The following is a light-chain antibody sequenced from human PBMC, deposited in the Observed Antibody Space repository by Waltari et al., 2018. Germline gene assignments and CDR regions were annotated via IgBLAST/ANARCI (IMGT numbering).Light chain of an antibody. Sequence: QSALTQPPSASGSPGQSVTISCTGTSTDVGVYNYVSWYQPHPGKAPKRMIYEVSKRPSGGPDRFTGSKSGNPASLTVSGLQAEDEADYYCSSYAGSDNLIFGGGTKLTVL. V-gene: IGLV2-8*01. CDR1: STDVGVYNY. CDR2: EVS. J-gene: IGLJ2*01. CDR3: SSYAGSDNLI.